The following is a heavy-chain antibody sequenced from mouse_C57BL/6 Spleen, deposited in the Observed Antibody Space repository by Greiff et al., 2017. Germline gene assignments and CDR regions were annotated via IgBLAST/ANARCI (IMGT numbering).Heavy chain of an antibody. V-gene: IGHV5-17*01. CDR3: ARIYFYGSSPYYAMDY. D-gene: IGHD1-1*01. CDR1: GFTFSDYG. Sequence: EVQLVESGGGLVKPGGSLKLSCAASGFTFSDYGMHWVRQAPEKGLEWVAYISSGSSTIYYADTVQGRFTISTDNAKNTLFLQITSLRSEDTARYYCARIYFYGSSPYYAMDYWGQGTSVTVSS. J-gene: IGHJ4*01. CDR2: ISSGSSTI.